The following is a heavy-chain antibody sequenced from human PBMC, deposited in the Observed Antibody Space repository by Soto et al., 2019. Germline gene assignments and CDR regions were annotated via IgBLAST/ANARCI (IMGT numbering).Heavy chain of an antibody. V-gene: IGHV4-39*01. J-gene: IGHJ5*02. D-gene: IGHD3-10*01. Sequence: SETLSLTCTVSGGSISSSRYYWGWIRQPPGKGLEWIGSIYYSGSTYYNPSLKSRVTISVDTSKNQFSLKLSSVTAADTAVYNWVGSLFTRVREAAWGQGTLVPVSS. CDR2: IYYSGST. CDR3: VGSLFTRVREAA. CDR1: GGSISSSRYY.